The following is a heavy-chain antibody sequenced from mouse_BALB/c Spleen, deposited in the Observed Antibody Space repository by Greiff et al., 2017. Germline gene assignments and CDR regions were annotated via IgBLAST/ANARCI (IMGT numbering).Heavy chain of an antibody. CDR1: GYAFSSYW. V-gene: IGHV1-80*01. J-gene: IGHJ3*01. CDR3: ARDYGGAWFAY. Sequence: QVQLKESGAELVRPGSSVKISCKASGYAFSSYWMNWVKQRPGQGLEWIGQIYPGDGDTNYNGKFKGKATLTADKSSSTAYMQLSSLTSEDSAVYFCARDYGGAWFAYWGQGTLVTVSA. CDR2: IYPGDGDT. D-gene: IGHD1-1*01.